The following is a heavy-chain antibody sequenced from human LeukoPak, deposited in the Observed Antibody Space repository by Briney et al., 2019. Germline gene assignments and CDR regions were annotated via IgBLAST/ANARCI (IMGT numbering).Heavy chain of an antibody. D-gene: IGHD2-21*02. J-gene: IGHJ4*02. CDR3: AGAFCGGDCYPPSD. Sequence: SETLSLTCAVYGGSFSGYYWSWIRQPPGKGLEWIGEINHSGSTNYNPSLKSRVTISVDTSKNQFSLRLSSVTAADTAVYYCAGAFCGGDCYPPSDWGQGTLVTVSS. CDR1: GGSFSGYY. CDR2: INHSGST. V-gene: IGHV4-34*01.